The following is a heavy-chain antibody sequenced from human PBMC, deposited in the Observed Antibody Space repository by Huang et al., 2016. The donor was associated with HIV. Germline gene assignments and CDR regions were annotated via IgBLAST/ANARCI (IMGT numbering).Heavy chain of an antibody. V-gene: IGHV1-18*01. CDR2: ISAYSGTI. CDR1: GYTFTHYG. CDR3: ARVHYDNEGHPLFDY. Sequence: QVQLVHSGPEVKKPGASVKVSCKASGYTFTHYGISWVQQATGQGLEWMGWISAYSGTINYTQKCQGRVTMTTESSTGTAYMELRGLKSDDTAVYYCARVHYDNEGHPLFDYWGQGTLVTVSS. D-gene: IGHD3-16*01. J-gene: IGHJ4*02.